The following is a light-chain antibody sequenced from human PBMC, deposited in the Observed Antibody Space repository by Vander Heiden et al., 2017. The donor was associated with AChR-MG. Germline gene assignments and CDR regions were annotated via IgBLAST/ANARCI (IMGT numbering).Light chain of an antibody. V-gene: IGKV3-11*01. Sequence: ELVLTQSPATLSLSPGERATLSCRASQSVSNFLVWYQQKPGQAPRLLMYDPSKRATGVPARFRGSGSGTDFTLTISSLEPEDFAIYYCQQRSNWPTFGPGTRVDIK. CDR1: QSVSNF. CDR2: DPS. CDR3: QQRSNWPT. J-gene: IGKJ3*01.